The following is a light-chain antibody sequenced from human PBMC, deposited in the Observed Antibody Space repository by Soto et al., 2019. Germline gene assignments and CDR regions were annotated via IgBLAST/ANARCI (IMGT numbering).Light chain of an antibody. V-gene: IGLV1-44*01. CDR2: SND. CDR3: AAWDDSLNAYA. Sequence: QSVLTQPPSASGPPGQRVTISCSGSVSNIGSNTVNWYQHLPGTAPRFLIYSNDQRPSGVPDRVSGSKSGTSASLAISGLQSEDEADYYCAAWDDSLNAYAFGTGTKLTVL. J-gene: IGLJ1*01. CDR1: VSNIGSNT.